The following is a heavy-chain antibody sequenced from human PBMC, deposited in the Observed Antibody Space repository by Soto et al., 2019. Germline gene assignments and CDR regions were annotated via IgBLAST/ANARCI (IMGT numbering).Heavy chain of an antibody. CDR1: GGSFIAYY. Sequence: SATLSLTCAVYGGSFIAYYWSWILQPPWKGLEWIGEINHSGSTSYNPSLKSRVTISVDTSKNQFSLNLSSVTAADTAVYYCARGAPAASRRKRDYRVQGTAVPVSS. CDR3: ARGAPAASRRKRDY. V-gene: IGHV4-34*01. J-gene: IGHJ4*02. D-gene: IGHD2-2*01. CDR2: INHSGST.